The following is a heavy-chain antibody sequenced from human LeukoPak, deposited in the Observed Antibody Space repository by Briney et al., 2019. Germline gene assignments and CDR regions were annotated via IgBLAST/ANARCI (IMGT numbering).Heavy chain of an antibody. CDR1: GGSFSGYY. CDR2: IYHSGST. J-gene: IGHJ5*02. CDR3: ARLPGP. Sequence: SKTLSLTCAVYGGSFSGYYWSWIRQPPGKGLEWIGEIYHSGSTNYNPSLKSRVTISVDKSKNQFSLKLSSVTAADTAVYYCARLPGPWGQGTLVTVSS. V-gene: IGHV4-34*01.